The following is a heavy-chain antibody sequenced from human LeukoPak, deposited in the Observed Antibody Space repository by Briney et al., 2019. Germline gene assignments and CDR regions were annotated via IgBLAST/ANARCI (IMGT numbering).Heavy chain of an antibody. J-gene: IGHJ6*03. D-gene: IGHD6-6*01. V-gene: IGHV4-59*01. CDR1: GGSISSYY. CDR3: ARGGQLASTSGYMDV. CDR2: IYHSGST. Sequence: SETLSLTCTVSGGSISSYYWSWIRQPPGKGLEWIGYIYHSGSTNYNPSLKSRVTISVDTSKNQFSLKLSSVTAADTAVYHYARGGQLASTSGYMDVWGKGTTVTVSS.